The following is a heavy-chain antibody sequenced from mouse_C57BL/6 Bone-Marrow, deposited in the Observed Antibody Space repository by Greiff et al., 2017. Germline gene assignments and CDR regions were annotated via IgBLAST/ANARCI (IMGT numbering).Heavy chain of an antibody. J-gene: IGHJ3*01. Sequence: VKLMESGAELVKPGASVKISCKASGYAFSSYWMNWVKQRPGKGLEWIGQIYPGDGDTNYNGKFKGKATLTADKSSSTAYMQLSSLTSEDSAAYFCARYGGYYVGFAYWGQGTLVTVSA. D-gene: IGHD2-3*01. CDR3: ARYGGYYVGFAY. CDR1: GYAFSSYW. CDR2: IYPGDGDT. V-gene: IGHV1-80*01.